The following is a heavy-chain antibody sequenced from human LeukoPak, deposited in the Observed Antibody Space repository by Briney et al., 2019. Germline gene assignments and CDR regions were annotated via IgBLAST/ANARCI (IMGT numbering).Heavy chain of an antibody. CDR1: GFTFSTYG. CDR3: AKHLGYSTSSGIDY. V-gene: IGHV3-23*01. D-gene: IGHD6-6*01. CDR2: ISGSGGST. Sequence: GGSLRLSCAASGFTFSTYGMSWVRQAPGKGLVWVSAISGSGGSTYYADSVKGRFTISRDNSKNTLYLQMNSLRADDTAVYYCAKHLGYSTSSGIDYWGQGTLVTVSS. J-gene: IGHJ4*02.